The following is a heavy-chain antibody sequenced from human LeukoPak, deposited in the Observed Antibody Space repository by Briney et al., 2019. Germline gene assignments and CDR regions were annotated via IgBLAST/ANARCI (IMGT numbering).Heavy chain of an antibody. V-gene: IGHV3-64D*09. J-gene: IGHJ4*02. Sequence: SGGSLILSCSASGFTLSSYAMHWVRQAPGKGLEYVSAISSNGGSTYYADSVKGRFTISRDNSKNTLYLQMSSLRAEDTAVYYCVKDLARPAATYYDFWSGPIGDYFDYWGQGTLVTVSS. D-gene: IGHD3-3*01. CDR1: GFTLSSYA. CDR2: ISSNGGST. CDR3: VKDLARPAATYYDFWSGPIGDYFDY.